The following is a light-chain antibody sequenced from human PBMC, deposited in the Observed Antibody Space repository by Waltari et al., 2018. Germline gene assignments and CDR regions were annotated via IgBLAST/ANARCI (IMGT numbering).Light chain of an antibody. CDR2: RTY. CDR3: ATWDDRLSGPV. J-gene: IGLJ2*01. Sequence: QSVVTQPPSASGNPGQTITISCSGSRSNIGSNYVFWYQQLPGTAPKLLIYRTYQRHSGVPDRFLGSKSCTSASLTISGLRPEDESDYYCATWDDRLSGPVFCGGTKLTVL. CDR1: RSNIGSNY. V-gene: IGLV1-47*01.